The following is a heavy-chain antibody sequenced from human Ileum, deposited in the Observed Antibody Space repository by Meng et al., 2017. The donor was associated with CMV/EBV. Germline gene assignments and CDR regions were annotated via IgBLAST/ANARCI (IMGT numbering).Heavy chain of an antibody. CDR2: TYYGGRT. V-gene: IGHV4-30-4*08. CDR1: SIRSGDYY. J-gene: IGHJ5*02. D-gene: IGHD2-2*01. CDR3: ARTEDCHSTRCYTGFDP. Sequence: SIRSGDYYWSWIRQPPGKGLEWIGFTYYGGRTYYNPSLKSRVTMSIDTSKNQFSLRLSSVTAADTAVYYCARTEDCHSTRCYTGFDPWGQGTLVTVSS.